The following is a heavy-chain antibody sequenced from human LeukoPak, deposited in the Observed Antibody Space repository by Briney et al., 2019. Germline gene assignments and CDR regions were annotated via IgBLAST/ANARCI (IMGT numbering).Heavy chain of an antibody. Sequence: GGSLRLSCAASGFTFSDYYMTWIRQAPGKGLEWVSYISTSGTAIYYADSVKGRFSISRDNSKNTLYLQMNSLRAEDTAVYYCAKDHLDYYDSSGYFLLFDYWGQGTLVTVSS. V-gene: IGHV3-11*04. CDR3: AKDHLDYYDSSGYFLLFDY. CDR2: ISTSGTAI. CDR1: GFTFSDYY. J-gene: IGHJ4*02. D-gene: IGHD3-22*01.